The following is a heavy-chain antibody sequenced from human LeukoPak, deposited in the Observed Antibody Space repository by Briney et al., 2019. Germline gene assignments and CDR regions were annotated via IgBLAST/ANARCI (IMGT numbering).Heavy chain of an antibody. J-gene: IGHJ4*02. V-gene: IGHV3-30*03. CDR1: GFTFSTYS. CDR2: ISYDGSNK. CDR3: YSYGYYFDY. D-gene: IGHD5-18*01. Sequence: PGGSLRLSCAASGFTFSTYSMCWVRQAPGKGLEWVAVISYDGSNKYYADSVKGRFTISRDNSKNTLYLQMNSLRAEDTAVYYGYSYGYYFDYWGQGTLVTVSS.